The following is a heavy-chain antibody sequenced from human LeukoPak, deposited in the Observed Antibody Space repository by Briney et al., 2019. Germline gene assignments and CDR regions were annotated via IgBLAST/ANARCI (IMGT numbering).Heavy chain of an antibody. Sequence: SETLSLTCTVSGGSISRYYWSWIRQPPGKGLEWIGYIYYSGSTNYNPSLKSRVTMSVDTSKKQFSLKLKSVTAADTAVYYCARGPAGGVGDLPFDYWGQGTLVSVSS. D-gene: IGHD1-26*01. J-gene: IGHJ4*02. CDR1: GGSISRYY. CDR3: ARGPAGGVGDLPFDY. V-gene: IGHV4-59*01. CDR2: IYYSGST.